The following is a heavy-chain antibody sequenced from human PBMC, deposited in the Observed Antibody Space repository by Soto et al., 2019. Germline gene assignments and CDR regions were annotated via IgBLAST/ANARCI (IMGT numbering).Heavy chain of an antibody. CDR3: ARDSKTYYDFWSGYYEGNWFDP. D-gene: IGHD3-3*01. CDR2: ISAYNGNT. Sequence: GASVKVSCKASGYTFTSYGISWVRQAPGQGLEWMGWISAYNGNTNYAQKLQGRVTMTTDTSTSTAYMELRSLRSDDTAVYYCARDSKTYYDFWSGYYEGNWFDPWGQGTLVTVSS. CDR1: GYTFTSYG. V-gene: IGHV1-18*01. J-gene: IGHJ5*02.